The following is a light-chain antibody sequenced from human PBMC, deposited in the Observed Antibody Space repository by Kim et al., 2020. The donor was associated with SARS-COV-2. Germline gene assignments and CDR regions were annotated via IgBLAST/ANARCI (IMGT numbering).Light chain of an antibody. Sequence: DIQMTQSPSTLSASVGDRVSITCRASHSISSWLAWYQQKPGKVPKLLIYKASSLESGVPSRFSGSGSGTEFTLTISSLQPDDFATYYCHQYNSTPGTFGQGTKVDIK. CDR1: HSISSW. V-gene: IGKV1-5*03. J-gene: IGKJ1*01. CDR2: KAS. CDR3: HQYNSTPGT.